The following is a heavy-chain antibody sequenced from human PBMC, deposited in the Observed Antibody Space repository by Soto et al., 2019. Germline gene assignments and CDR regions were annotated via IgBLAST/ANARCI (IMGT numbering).Heavy chain of an antibody. CDR2: ISYDGSNK. CDR3: AREGLTTSVPGAFDI. V-gene: IGHV3-30-3*01. CDR1: GFTFSSYA. Sequence: QVQLVESGGGVVQPGRSLRLSCAASGFTFSSYAMHWVRQAPGKGLEWVAVISYDGSNKYYADSVKGRFTISRDNSKNTLYLQMNSLRAEDTAVYYCAREGLTTSVPGAFDIWGQGTMVTVSS. J-gene: IGHJ3*02. D-gene: IGHD4-4*01.